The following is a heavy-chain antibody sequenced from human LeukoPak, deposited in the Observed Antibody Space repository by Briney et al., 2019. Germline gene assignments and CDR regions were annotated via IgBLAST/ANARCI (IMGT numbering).Heavy chain of an antibody. V-gene: IGHV1-46*01. CDR3: ARDWTTDGSGSYFYGMDV. CDR2: INPSGGST. D-gene: IGHD3-10*01. CDR1: GYTFTSYY. Sequence: GASVKVSCKASGYTFTSYYMHWVRQAPGQGLEWMGIINPSGGSTSYAQKFQGRVTMTRDTSTSTVYIELSSLRSEDTAVYYCARDWTTDGSGSYFYGMDVWGQGTTVTVSS. J-gene: IGHJ6*02.